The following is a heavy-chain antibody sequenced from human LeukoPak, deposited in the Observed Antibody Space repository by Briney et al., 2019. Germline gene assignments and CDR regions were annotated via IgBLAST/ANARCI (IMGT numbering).Heavy chain of an antibody. J-gene: IGHJ4*02. CDR3: ARRRRRDGYNYSFDY. CDR2: IYPSDSDT. Sequence: GESLKISCKGSGYSFTTYWVAWVRQMPGKGLELMGIIYPSDSDTRYSESFQGQVTISADKSISTAYLQWSSLKASDTAIYYCARRRRRDGYNYSFDYWGQGTLVTVSS. D-gene: IGHD5-24*01. CDR1: GYSFTTYW. V-gene: IGHV5-51*01.